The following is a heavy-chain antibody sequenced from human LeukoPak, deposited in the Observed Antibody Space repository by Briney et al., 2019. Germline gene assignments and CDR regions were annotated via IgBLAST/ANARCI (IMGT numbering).Heavy chain of an antibody. Sequence: ASVKVSCKASGYTFTGYYMHWVRQAPGHGLEWMGWINPNSGGTNYAQKFQGRVTMTRDTSISTAYMELSRLRSDDTAVYYCARGGLGSYFGQWFDPWGQGTLVTVSS. CDR2: INPNSGGT. J-gene: IGHJ5*02. CDR1: GYTFTGYY. D-gene: IGHD3-10*01. CDR3: ARGGLGSYFGQWFDP. V-gene: IGHV1-2*02.